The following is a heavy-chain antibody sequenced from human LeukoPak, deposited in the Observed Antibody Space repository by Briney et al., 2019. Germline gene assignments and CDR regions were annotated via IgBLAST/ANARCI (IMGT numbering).Heavy chain of an antibody. J-gene: IGHJ4*02. CDR2: ISSSSSYI. D-gene: IGHD3-10*01. Sequence: GGSLRLSCAASGFTFSSYSMNWVRQAPGKGLEWVSSISSSSSYIYYADSVKGRFTISRDNAKNSLYLQMNSLRAEDTAAYYCARGGGTNYYGSGSYPYYFDYWGQGTLVTVSS. CDR1: GFTFSSYS. CDR3: ARGGGTNYYGSGSYPYYFDY. V-gene: IGHV3-21*01.